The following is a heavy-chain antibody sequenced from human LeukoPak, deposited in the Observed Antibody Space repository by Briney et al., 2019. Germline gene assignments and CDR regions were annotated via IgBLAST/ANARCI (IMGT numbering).Heavy chain of an antibody. Sequence: PGGSLRLSFAASGXTFSSYCMHWVRQAPGKGLVWVSRINSDGSTTNYADSVKGRFTISRDNAKNTLSLQMNSLTAEDTAVYYCAGDELEEAFDIWGQGTMVTVSS. CDR1: GXTFSSYC. V-gene: IGHV3-74*01. CDR3: AGDELEEAFDI. CDR2: INSDGSTT. J-gene: IGHJ3*02. D-gene: IGHD6-6*01.